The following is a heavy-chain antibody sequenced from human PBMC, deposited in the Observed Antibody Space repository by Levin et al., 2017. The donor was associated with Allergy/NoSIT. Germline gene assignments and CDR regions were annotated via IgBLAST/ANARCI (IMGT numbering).Heavy chain of an antibody. Sequence: GGSLRLSCAASGFTFSSYAMHWVRQAPGKGLEWVAVISYDGSNKYYADSVKGRFTISRDNSKNTLYLQMNSLRAEDTAVYYCARDFTYIFYYYYYGMDVWGQGTTVTVSS. CDR2: ISYDGSNK. J-gene: IGHJ6*02. V-gene: IGHV3-30*04. CDR3: ARDFTYIFYYYYYGMDV. D-gene: IGHD3-3*02. CDR1: GFTFSSYA.